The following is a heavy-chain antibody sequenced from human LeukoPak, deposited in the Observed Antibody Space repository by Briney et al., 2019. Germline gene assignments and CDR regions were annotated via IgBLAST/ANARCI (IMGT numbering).Heavy chain of an antibody. J-gene: IGHJ1*01. Sequence: SETLSLTCTVSGGSISSYYWSWIRQAPGKGLEWFGNIYYSGSTNYNPSLKSGVTISLDTSKNQFSLKLSSVTAADTTVEYCARLGLYDSSGYYYVWGQGTLVTVSS. D-gene: IGHD3-22*01. CDR2: IYYSGST. CDR1: GGSISSYY. V-gene: IGHV4-59*01. CDR3: ARLGLYDSSGYYYV.